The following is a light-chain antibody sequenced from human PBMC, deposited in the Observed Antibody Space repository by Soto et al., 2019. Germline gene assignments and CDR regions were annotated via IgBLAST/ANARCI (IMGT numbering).Light chain of an antibody. V-gene: IGLV2-14*01. CDR2: EVS. CDR1: SSDVGGYNS. CDR3: TSYAGSNNLRV. J-gene: IGLJ3*02. Sequence: QSALTQPASVSGSPGQSITISCTGTSSDVGGYNSVSWYQQHPGKAPKLMIYEVSNRPSGVSNRFSGSKSGNTASLTISGLQAEDEADYYCTSYAGSNNLRVFGGGTKLTVL.